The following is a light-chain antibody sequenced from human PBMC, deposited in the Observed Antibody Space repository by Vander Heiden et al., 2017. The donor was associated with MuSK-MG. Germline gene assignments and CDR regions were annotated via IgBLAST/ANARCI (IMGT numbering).Light chain of an antibody. CDR2: AAS. CDR3: QQSYSTPYT. J-gene: IGKJ2*01. CDR1: QSISSY. Sequence: DIQMTQSPSSLSASVGARVPITCRASQSISSYLNWYQQKPGKAPKLLIYAASSLQSGVPSRFSGSGSGTDFTLTISSLQPEDFATYYCQQSYSTPYTFGQWTKLEIK. V-gene: IGKV1-39*01.